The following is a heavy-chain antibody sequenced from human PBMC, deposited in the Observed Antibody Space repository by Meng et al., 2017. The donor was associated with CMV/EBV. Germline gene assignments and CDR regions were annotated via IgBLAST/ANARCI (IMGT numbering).Heavy chain of an antibody. CDR1: GGTFSSYT. D-gene: IGHD2-2*01. CDR3: ARVPAAKSSLYYYYGMDV. J-gene: IGHJ6*02. CDR2: IIPILGIA. Sequence: SVKVSCKASGGTFSSYTISWVRQAPGQGLEWMGRIIPILGIANYAQKFQGRVTMTRDTSTSTVYMELSSLRSEGTAVYYCARVPAAKSSLYYYYGMDVWGQGTTVTVSS. V-gene: IGHV1-69*02.